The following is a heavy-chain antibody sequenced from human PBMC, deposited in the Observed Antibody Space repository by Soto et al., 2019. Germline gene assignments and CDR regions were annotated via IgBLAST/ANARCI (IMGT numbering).Heavy chain of an antibody. CDR2: IYSGGST. Sequence: LRLSCAASGFTVSSNYMSWVRQAPGKGLEWVSVIYSGGSTYYADSVKGRFTISRDNSKNTLYLQMNSLRAEDTAVYYCARDSSGYYYQTGGYGMDVWGQGTTVTVSS. CDR1: GFTVSSNY. D-gene: IGHD3-22*01. CDR3: ARDSSGYYYQTGGYGMDV. V-gene: IGHV3-53*01. J-gene: IGHJ6*02.